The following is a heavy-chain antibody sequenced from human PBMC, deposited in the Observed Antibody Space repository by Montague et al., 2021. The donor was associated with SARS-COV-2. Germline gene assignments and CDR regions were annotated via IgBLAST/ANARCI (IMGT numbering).Heavy chain of an antibody. CDR1: GDSMTYFY. V-gene: IGHV4-59*01. J-gene: IGHJ4*02. CDR2: IFYRGTT. Sequence: SQTLSLTCTVSGDSMTYFYWSWIRQTPEKGMERIGYIFYRGTTKYNPYLESRVTITVDTSKDQFHLKLNSVTAADTAVYYCARGATRTFDYWGQGTRVTVSS. D-gene: IGHD1-1*01. CDR3: ARGATRTFDY.